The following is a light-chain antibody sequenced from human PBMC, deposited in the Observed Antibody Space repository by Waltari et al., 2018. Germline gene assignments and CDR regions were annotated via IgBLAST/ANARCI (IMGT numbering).Light chain of an antibody. J-gene: IGLJ2*01. CDR1: SSDVGGYNY. CDR3: SSYTSSSTFVV. Sequence: GTSSDVGGYNYVSWYQQHPGKAPKLMIYEVSNRPSGVSNRFSGSKSGNTASLTISGLQAEDEADYYCSSYTSSSTFVVFGGGTKLTVL. CDR2: EVS. V-gene: IGLV2-14*01.